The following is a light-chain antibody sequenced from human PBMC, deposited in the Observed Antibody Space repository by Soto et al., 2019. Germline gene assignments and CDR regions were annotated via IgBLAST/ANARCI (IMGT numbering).Light chain of an antibody. CDR2: DVS. Sequence: QSALTQPRSVSGSPGQSVTISCTGTSSDVGGYNYVSWYQQHPGKAPKLMIYDVSKRPSGVPDRFSGSKSGNTASLTISGPQAEDEADYYCCSYAGSCYVFGTGTKVTVL. V-gene: IGLV2-11*01. CDR1: SSDVGGYNY. CDR3: CSYAGSCYV. J-gene: IGLJ1*01.